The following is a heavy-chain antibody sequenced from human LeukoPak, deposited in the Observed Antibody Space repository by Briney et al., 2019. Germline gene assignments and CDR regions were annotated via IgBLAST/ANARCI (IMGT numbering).Heavy chain of an antibody. CDR1: GFTFSSYS. CDR2: ISSSSSTI. J-gene: IGHJ4*02. CDR3: ARGGSGWFQRDFDY. D-gene: IGHD6-19*01. V-gene: IGHV3-48*02. Sequence: GGSLRLSCAASGFTFSSYSMNWVRQAPGKGLEWGSYISSSSSTIYYADSVKGRFTISRDNAKNSLYLQMNSLRDEDTAVYYCARGGSGWFQRDFDYWGQGTLVTVSS.